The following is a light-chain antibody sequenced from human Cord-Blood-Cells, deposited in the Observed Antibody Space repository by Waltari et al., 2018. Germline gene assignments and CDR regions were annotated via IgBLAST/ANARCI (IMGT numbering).Light chain of an antibody. CDR1: QSVSSSY. CDR2: GAS. Sequence: EIVLTQSPGTLSLSPGDTATLSCRASQSVSSSYLAWYQQKPGQAPRLLIYGASSRATGIPDRFSGSGSGTDFTLTSSRLEPEDFAVYYCQQYGSSPWTFGQGTKVEIK. J-gene: IGKJ1*01. CDR3: QQYGSSPWT. V-gene: IGKV3-20*01.